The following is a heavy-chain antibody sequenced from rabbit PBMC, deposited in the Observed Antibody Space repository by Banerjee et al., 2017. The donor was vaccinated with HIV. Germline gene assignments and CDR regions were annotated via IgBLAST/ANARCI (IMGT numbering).Heavy chain of an antibody. CDR3: ARDSGYTYSSADL. CDR1: GFSFSSFYY. CDR2: IGAGSNGNT. J-gene: IGHJ3*01. D-gene: IGHD1-1*01. Sequence: QEQLVESGGGLVQPEGSLTLTCTASGFSFSSFYYMCWVRQAPGKGLEWIACIGAGSNGNTYYASWAKGRFTISKTSSTTVTLQMTSLTAADTATYFCARDSGYTYSSADLWGQGTLVTVS. V-gene: IGHV1S45*01.